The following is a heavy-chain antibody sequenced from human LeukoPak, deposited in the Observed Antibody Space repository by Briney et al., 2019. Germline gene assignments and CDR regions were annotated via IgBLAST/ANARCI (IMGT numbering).Heavy chain of an antibody. CDR3: ARGGDRARMDV. V-gene: IGHV4-38-2*02. J-gene: IGHJ6*02. CDR1: GYSISSGYY. D-gene: IGHD2-21*02. CDR2: IHHSGST. Sequence: SETLSLTCIVSGYSISSGYYWGWIRQPPGKGLEWIGNIHHSGSTYYNPSLKSRVTISVDTSKNQLSLKLSSVTAADTAVYYCARGGDRARMDVWGQGTTVTVSS.